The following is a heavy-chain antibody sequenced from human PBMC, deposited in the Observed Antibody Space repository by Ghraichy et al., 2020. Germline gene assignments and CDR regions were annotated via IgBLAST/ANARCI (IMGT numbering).Heavy chain of an antibody. CDR1: GFNLHHYA. V-gene: IGHV3-23*01. CDR3: AKGSESYNYQFDY. D-gene: IGHD5-24*01. Sequence: GGSLRLSCAASGFNLHHYALNWVRQAPGKGLEWVAVITGGGVTYYAHSVKVRFTIFRDNSKNTMYLQMNSLIAEDTAVYYCAKGSESYNYQFDYWGQGTLVTVSS. J-gene: IGHJ4*02. CDR2: ITGGGVT.